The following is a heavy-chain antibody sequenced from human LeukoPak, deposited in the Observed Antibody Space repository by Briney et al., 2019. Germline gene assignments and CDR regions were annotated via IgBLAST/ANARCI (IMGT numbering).Heavy chain of an antibody. D-gene: IGHD3-22*01. V-gene: IGHV5-10-1*01. CDR2: IALSDSYT. Sequence: GESLKISCKVSGYSFPSYWITWVRQVPGKGLEWMGRIALSDSYTNYNPSFEGHVTMSVEKSITTVYLQWSSLKASDTAVYYCVRQPPGVYDTTQNWFDPWGQGTLVTVSS. J-gene: IGHJ5*02. CDR1: GYSFPSYW. CDR3: VRQPPGVYDTTQNWFDP.